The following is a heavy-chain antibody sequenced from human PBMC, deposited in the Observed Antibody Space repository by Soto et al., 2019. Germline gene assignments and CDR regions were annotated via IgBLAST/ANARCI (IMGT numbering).Heavy chain of an antibody. CDR2: VSFSDGGT. CDR3: VEDARMLGRGYFDL. D-gene: IGHD2-15*01. CDR1: GFTFSSYA. Sequence: EEQLLESGGGLIQPGGSLRLACAASGFTFSSYAMTWVRQAPGKGLEWVSSVSFSDGGTYYADSVKGRLTISRDNSKNTLFLQMTSLRVEDTAVYYCVEDARMLGRGYFDLWGRGTLVTVSS. V-gene: IGHV3-23*01. J-gene: IGHJ2*01.